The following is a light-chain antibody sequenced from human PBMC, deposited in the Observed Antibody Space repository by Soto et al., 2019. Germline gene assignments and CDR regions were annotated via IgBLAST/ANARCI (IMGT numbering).Light chain of an antibody. CDR2: AAS. Sequence: DIQMTQSPSSLSASVGDRVTITCRASQSISNYLTWFQQKPGKAPKLLIYAASSLQSGVPSRFSGSGSGTDFTLTIGSLQPEDFATYYCQQSYSTPRGFGPGTKVDIK. V-gene: IGKV1-39*01. CDR3: QQSYSTPRG. CDR1: QSISNY. J-gene: IGKJ3*01.